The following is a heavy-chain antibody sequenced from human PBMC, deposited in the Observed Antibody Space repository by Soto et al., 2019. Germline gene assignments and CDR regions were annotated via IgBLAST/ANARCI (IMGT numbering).Heavy chain of an antibody. D-gene: IGHD3-9*01. J-gene: IGHJ6*02. CDR2: ISYDGSKK. V-gene: IGHV3-30*18. CDR3: AKGREYDILTGYPLNYYYAMDV. Sequence: QVQLVESGGGVVQPGRSLRLSCAASGFTFSSSGMHWVRQAPGKGLEWVAVISYDGSKKDYADSVKGRFTISRDNSKNTLYLQMNRLRAEDTAVYYCAKGREYDILTGYPLNYYYAMDVWGQGTTVTVS. CDR1: GFTFSSSG.